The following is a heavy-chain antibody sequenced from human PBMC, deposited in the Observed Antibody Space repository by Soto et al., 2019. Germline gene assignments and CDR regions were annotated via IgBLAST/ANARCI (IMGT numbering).Heavy chain of an antibody. CDR1: GYSFTNYW. Sequence: PGESLKISCKGSGYSFTNYWISWVRQMSGKGLELMGITFPGNSETRYSPSFQGHVTISADKSISTAYLQWSSLKASDTAMYYCARYLTFGNWFDPWGQGTLVTVSS. V-gene: IGHV5-51*01. CDR2: TFPGNSET. D-gene: IGHD2-8*01. CDR3: ARYLTFGNWFDP. J-gene: IGHJ5*02.